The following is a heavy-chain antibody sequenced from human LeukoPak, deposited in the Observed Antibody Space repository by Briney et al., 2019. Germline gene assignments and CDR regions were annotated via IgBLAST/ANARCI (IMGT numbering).Heavy chain of an antibody. CDR1: GGTFSSYA. D-gene: IGHD3-10*01. CDR2: IIPIFGTA. Sequence: SVKVSCKAPGGTFSSYAISWVRQAPGQGLEWMGRIIPIFGTANYAQKFQGRATITTDESTSTAYMELSSLRSEDTAVYYCARTIYGSRDYYYYMDVWGKGTTVTVSS. J-gene: IGHJ6*03. V-gene: IGHV1-69*05. CDR3: ARTIYGSRDYYYYMDV.